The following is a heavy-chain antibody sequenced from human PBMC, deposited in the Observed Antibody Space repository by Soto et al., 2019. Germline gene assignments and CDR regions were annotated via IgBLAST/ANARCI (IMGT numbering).Heavy chain of an antibody. CDR1: GFTFSSYG. Sequence: QVQLVESGGGVVQPGRSLRLSCAASGFTFSSYGIHWVRQAPDKGLEWVAFIWYDGSDKYYADSVKGRFTISRDNSKDMLYLEMNSLRDEDTAVYYGARDFWFGDRKVFDYWGQGTLVTVSS. V-gene: IGHV3-33*01. J-gene: IGHJ4*02. D-gene: IGHD3-10*01. CDR2: IWYDGSDK. CDR3: ARDFWFGDRKVFDY.